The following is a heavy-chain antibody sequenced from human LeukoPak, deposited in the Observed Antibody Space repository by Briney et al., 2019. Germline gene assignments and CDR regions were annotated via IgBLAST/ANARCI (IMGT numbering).Heavy chain of an antibody. D-gene: IGHD6-13*01. Sequence: GGSLRLSCAAPGFIFSSYYMSWVRQAPGKGLELVSAIGGSGTGTHYADSVKGRFTISRDNSKNTLYLQMNSLRAEDTAIYYCVKDETGSSWYNWGQGTLVTVSS. CDR3: VKDETGSSWYN. CDR1: GFIFSSYY. J-gene: IGHJ4*02. V-gene: IGHV3-23*01. CDR2: IGGSGTGT.